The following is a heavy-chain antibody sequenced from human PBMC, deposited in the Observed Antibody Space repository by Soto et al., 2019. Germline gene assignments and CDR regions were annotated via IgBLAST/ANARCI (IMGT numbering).Heavy chain of an antibody. D-gene: IGHD2-2*01. J-gene: IGHJ4*02. CDR3: AKTLGTQSGVVVPAAIIYFDY. CDR2: ISGSGGST. V-gene: IGHV3-23*01. CDR1: GFTFSSYA. Sequence: EVQLLESGGGLVQPGGSLRLSCAASGFTFSSYAMSWVRQAPGKGLEWVSAISGSGGSTYYADSVKGRFTISRDNSKNTLYLQMNSLRAEDTAVYYCAKTLGTQSGVVVPAAIIYFDYWGQGTLVTVSS.